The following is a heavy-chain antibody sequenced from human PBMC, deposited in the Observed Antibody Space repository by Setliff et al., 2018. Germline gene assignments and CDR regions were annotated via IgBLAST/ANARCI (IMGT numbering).Heavy chain of an antibody. V-gene: IGHV4-34*11. CDR3: AREPTHTGYYYLDV. D-gene: IGHD2-15*01. J-gene: IGHJ6*03. Sequence: NPSETLSLTCAVYGGSFSGYHWSWIRQPPGKGLEWIGYIDTSGSTNYNPSLKSRVSISKDTSKNQLSLNLSFVTAADTAVYYCAREPTHTGYYYLDVWGKGTTVTVSS. CDR2: IDTSGST. CDR1: GGSFSGYH.